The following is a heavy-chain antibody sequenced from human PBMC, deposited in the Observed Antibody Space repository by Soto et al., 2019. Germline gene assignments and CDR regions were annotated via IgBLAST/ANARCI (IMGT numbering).Heavy chain of an antibody. D-gene: IGHD3-10*01. J-gene: IGHJ5*02. V-gene: IGHV1-69*02. CDR2: IIPILGIA. CDR1: GGTFSSYT. CDR3: ARATTPPSEFGELSYWFDP. Sequence: QVQLVQSGAEVKKPGSSVKVSCKASGGTFSSYTISWVRQAPGQGLEWMGRIIPILGIANYAQKFQGRVTITADKSTSTAYMELSSLRSEDTAVYYCARATTPPSEFGELSYWFDPWGQGTLVTVSS.